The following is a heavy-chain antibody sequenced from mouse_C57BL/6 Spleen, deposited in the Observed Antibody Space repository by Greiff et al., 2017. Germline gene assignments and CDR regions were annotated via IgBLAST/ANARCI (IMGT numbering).Heavy chain of an antibody. Sequence: EVQGVESGGDLVKPGGSLKLSCAASGFTFSSYGMSWVRQTPDKRLEWVATFSSGGSYTYYPDSVKGRFTISRDNAKNTLYLQMSSLKSEDTAMYYCARITTVVAGDAMDYWGQGTSVTVSS. CDR1: GFTFSSYG. D-gene: IGHD1-1*01. V-gene: IGHV5-6*01. J-gene: IGHJ4*01. CDR3: ARITTVVAGDAMDY. CDR2: FSSGGSYT.